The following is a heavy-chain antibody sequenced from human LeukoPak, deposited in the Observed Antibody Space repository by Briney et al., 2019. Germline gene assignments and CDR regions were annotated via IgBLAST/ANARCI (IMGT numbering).Heavy chain of an antibody. V-gene: IGHV1-18*01. Sequence: XSWVRQAPGQGREWMGWISTYNANTNYALKLQGRVTLTTDTSTSTAYMELKSLRSDDTAVYYCAREECSIGVCYPSGYWGQGTLVTVSS. D-gene: IGHD2-8*01. CDR2: ISTYNANT. CDR3: AREECSIGVCYPSGY. J-gene: IGHJ4*02.